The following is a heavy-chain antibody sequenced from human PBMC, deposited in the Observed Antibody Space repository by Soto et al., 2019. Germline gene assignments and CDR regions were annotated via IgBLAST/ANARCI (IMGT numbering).Heavy chain of an antibody. V-gene: IGHV4-59*01. Sequence: PSETLSLTCTVSGGSISGYYWSWIRQPSGKGLEWIGYMYNTGSTVYNPSFKSRVTISVDTSKNQFSLKLNSVTAADTAVYYCARHNSGYDSGYYYYYGMDVWGQGTTVT. CDR1: GGSISGYY. CDR3: ARHNSGYDSGYYYYYGMDV. J-gene: IGHJ6*02. CDR2: MYNTGST. D-gene: IGHD5-12*01.